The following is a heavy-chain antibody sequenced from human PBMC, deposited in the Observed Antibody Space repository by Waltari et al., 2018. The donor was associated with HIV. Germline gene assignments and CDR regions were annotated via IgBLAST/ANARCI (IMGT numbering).Heavy chain of an antibody. J-gene: IGHJ6*02. CDR3: ARGDQWGIFLDSYYGLDV. Sequence: EALLVESGGGVVKPGGSLRPSCEASKFWLRRSWMVWVGQASGKGLEWVANINQDATKKNYAESVKGRFSVSRDNGKYSVFLEMNRLRVQDTAVYFCARGDQWGIFLDSYYGLDVWGRGTTVIVSS. D-gene: IGHD1-26*01. CDR1: KFWLRRSW. V-gene: IGHV3-7*01. CDR2: INQDATKK.